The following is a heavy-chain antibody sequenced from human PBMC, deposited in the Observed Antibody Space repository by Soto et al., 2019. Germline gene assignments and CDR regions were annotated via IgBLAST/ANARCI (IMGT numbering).Heavy chain of an antibody. V-gene: IGHV4-31*03. Sequence: PSETLSLTCTVSGGSISSGGYYWSWIRQHPGKGLEWFGYIYYSGSTYYNPSLKSRVTISVDTSKNQFSLKLSSVTAADTAVYYCARDIVDPGPYLRYFDAYGMDVWCQWTTVTVSS. D-gene: IGHD3-9*01. CDR1: GGSISSGGYY. CDR2: IYYSGST. CDR3: ARDIVDPGPYLRYFDAYGMDV. J-gene: IGHJ6*02.